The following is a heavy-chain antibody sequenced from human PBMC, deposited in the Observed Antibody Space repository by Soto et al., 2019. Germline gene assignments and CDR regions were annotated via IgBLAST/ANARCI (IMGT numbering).Heavy chain of an antibody. CDR3: TKTSGWYVMDD. V-gene: IGHV3-23*01. CDR1: GFTFSGYA. Sequence: EVQLLESGGSLVQPGGSLRLSCAGSGFTFSGYAMSWVRQTPGKGLEWLSAISGSGDSTYSAASVKGRFTTSRDNSKNTLYLQMNSLRAEDTAVYYCTKTSGWYVMDDWGQGTTVIVSS. CDR2: ISGSGDST. D-gene: IGHD6-19*01. J-gene: IGHJ6*02.